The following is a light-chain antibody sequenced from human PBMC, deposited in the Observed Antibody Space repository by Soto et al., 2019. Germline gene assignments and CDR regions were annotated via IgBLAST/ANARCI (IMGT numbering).Light chain of an antibody. V-gene: IGKV3-20*01. J-gene: IGKJ3*01. CDR2: GAP. CDR1: QSVSSSY. CDR3: QQDDSYPFT. Sequence: EIVLTQSPGTLSLSPGERATLSCRASQSVSSSYLAWYQQKPGQSPRLLIYGAPSRATGIPDRFSGSGSGTYFTLTISRLGLEDLAVYYCQQDDSYPFTFGPGTKVEIK.